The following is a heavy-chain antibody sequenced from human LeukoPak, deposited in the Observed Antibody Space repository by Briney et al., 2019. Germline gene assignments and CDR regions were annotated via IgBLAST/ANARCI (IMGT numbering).Heavy chain of an antibody. D-gene: IGHD3-9*01. J-gene: IGHJ3*02. CDR3: ARGDYDILTGSDAFDI. V-gene: IGHV1-2*04. Sequence: ASVKVSCKASGYTFTGYYMHWVRQAPGQGLEWMGWINPNSGGTNYAQKFQGWVTMTRDTSISTAYMELSRLRSDDTAVYYCARGDYDILTGSDAFDIWGQGIMVTVSS. CDR1: GYTFTGYY. CDR2: INPNSGGT.